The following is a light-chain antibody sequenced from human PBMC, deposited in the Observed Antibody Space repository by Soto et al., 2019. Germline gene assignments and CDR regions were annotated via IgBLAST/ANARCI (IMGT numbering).Light chain of an antibody. CDR3: QQYNNWPGT. Sequence: TVMTQSPATLSVYPGGRAKLYCRASQSISDTLAWYQQKPGQAPRLLIYGASTRATGIPDRFSGSGSGTEFTLTISSLQSEDFAVYSCQQYNNWPGTFGQGTNVDI. CDR2: GAS. CDR1: QSISDT. V-gene: IGKV3-15*01. J-gene: IGKJ1*01.